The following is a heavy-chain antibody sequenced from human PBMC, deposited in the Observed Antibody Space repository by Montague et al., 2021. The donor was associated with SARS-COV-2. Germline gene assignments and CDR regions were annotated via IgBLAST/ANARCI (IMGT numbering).Heavy chain of an antibody. Sequence: SLRLSCAASGFTFSSYEMNWVRQAPGEGLVWVSLISSDGRTTSYVDSVKGRFTISRDNARNTLYLQMTSLRADDTAVYYCAREVFKEGDYWGQGTLVTVSS. CDR2: ISSDGRTT. J-gene: IGHJ4*02. D-gene: IGHD1-14*01. V-gene: IGHV3-74*01. CDR1: GFTFSSYE. CDR3: AREVFKEGDY.